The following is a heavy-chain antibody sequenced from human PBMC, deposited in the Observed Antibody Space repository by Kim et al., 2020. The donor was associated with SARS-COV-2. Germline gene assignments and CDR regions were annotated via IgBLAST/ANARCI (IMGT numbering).Heavy chain of an antibody. V-gene: IGHV3-30-3*01. D-gene: IGHD3-10*01. J-gene: IGHJ5*02. CDR2: ISYDGSNK. Sequence: GGSLRLSCAASGFTFSSYAMHWVRQAPGKGLEWVAVISYDGSNKYYADSVKGRFTISRDNSKNTLYLQMNSLRAEDTAVYYCARDQAPAVGSDWFDPWG. CDR3: ARDQAPAVGSDWFDP. CDR1: GFTFSSYA.